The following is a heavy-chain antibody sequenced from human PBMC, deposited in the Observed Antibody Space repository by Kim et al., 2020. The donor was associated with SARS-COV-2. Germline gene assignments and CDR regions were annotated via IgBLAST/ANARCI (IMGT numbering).Heavy chain of an antibody. Sequence: SRVTISVDTSKNQFSLKLSSVTAADTAVYYCARGQVLRYYGSGRRYGMDVWGQGTTVTVSS. D-gene: IGHD3-10*01. J-gene: IGHJ6*02. V-gene: IGHV4-34*01. CDR3: ARGQVLRYYGSGRRYGMDV.